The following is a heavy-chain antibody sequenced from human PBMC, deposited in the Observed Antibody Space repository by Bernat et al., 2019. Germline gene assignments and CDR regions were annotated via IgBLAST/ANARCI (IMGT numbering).Heavy chain of an antibody. Sequence: QVQLVQSGAEVEKPGASVKVSCKASGYTFTRYFMHWVRQAPGQGLEWMGIINPSGCSTSHAQKFKGRVTMTRNKSTSTVYMELGSLRSEDTAGNYCARGGWLDPWGQGTLVTVSS. CDR2: INPSGCST. V-gene: IGHV1-46*01. CDR3: ARGGWLDP. D-gene: IGHD1-26*01. J-gene: IGHJ5*02. CDR1: GYTFTRYF.